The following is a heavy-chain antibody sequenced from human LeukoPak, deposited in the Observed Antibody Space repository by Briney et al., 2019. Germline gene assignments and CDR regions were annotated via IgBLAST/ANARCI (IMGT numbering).Heavy chain of an antibody. CDR3: ARWYSSGWGFDY. V-gene: IGHV4-34*01. CDR1: GGSFSGYY. Sequence: SETLSLTCAVHGGSFSGYYWSWIRQPPGKGLEWIGEINHSGSTNYNPSLKGRVTISVDTSKNQFSLKLSSVTAADTAVYYCARWYSSGWGFDYWGQGTLVTVSS. CDR2: INHSGST. D-gene: IGHD6-19*01. J-gene: IGHJ4*02.